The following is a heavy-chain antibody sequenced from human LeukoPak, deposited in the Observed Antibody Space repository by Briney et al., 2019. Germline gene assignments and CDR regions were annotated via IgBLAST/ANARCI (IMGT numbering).Heavy chain of an antibody. V-gene: IGHV1-2*02. J-gene: IGHJ6*03. Sequence: ASVKVSCKASGYTFTGYYMHWVRQAPGQGLEWMGWINPNSGGTNYAQKVQGRVTMTRDTSISTAYMELSRLRSDDTAVYYCARSGSDANYYYYYYMDVWGKGTTVTVSS. CDR1: GYTFTGYY. D-gene: IGHD3-10*01. CDR2: INPNSGGT. CDR3: ARSGSDANYYYYYYMDV.